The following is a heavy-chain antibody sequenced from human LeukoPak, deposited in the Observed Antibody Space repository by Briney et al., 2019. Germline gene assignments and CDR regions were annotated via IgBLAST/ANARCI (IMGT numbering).Heavy chain of an antibody. CDR1: GFTFSSYA. Sequence: GGSLRLSCAASGFTFSSYAMSWVRQAPGKGLEWVSAISGSGGSTYYADSVKGRFTISRDNSKNTLYLQMNSLRAEDTAVYYCARVGGGVGADYYFDYWGQGTLVTVSS. D-gene: IGHD1-26*01. V-gene: IGHV3-23*01. CDR2: ISGSGGST. J-gene: IGHJ4*02. CDR3: ARVGGGVGADYYFDY.